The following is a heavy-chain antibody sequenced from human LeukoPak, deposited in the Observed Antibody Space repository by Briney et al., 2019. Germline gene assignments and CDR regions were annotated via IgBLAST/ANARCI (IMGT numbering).Heavy chain of an antibody. J-gene: IGHJ4*02. CDR1: AFTFSSYS. CDR2: ISSSSSYI. Sequence: PGGSLRLSCAASAFTFSSYSMNWVRQAPGKGLEWVSSISSSSSYIYYADSVKGRFTISRDNAKNSLYLQMNSLRAEDTAVYYCARNVGVVESGYFDYWGQGTLVTVSS. CDR3: ARNVGVVESGYFDY. V-gene: IGHV3-21*01. D-gene: IGHD3-3*01.